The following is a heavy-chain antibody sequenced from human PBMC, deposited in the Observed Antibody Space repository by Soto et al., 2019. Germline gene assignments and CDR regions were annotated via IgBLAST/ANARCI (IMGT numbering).Heavy chain of an antibody. CDR1: GFTFSSYG. CDR2: TWYDGSNK. D-gene: IGHD2-15*01. Sequence: GGSLRLSCTASGFTFSSYGMHWVRQAPGKGLEWVAVTWYDGSNKYYADSVKGRFTISRDNSKNTLYLQMNSLRAEDTAVYYCARDRKGPNIVVVVAATYGMDVWGQGTTVTVSS. CDR3: ARDRKGPNIVVVVAATYGMDV. J-gene: IGHJ6*02. V-gene: IGHV3-33*01.